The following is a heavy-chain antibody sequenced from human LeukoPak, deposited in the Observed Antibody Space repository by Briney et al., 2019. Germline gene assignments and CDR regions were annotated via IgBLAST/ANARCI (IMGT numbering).Heavy chain of an antibody. CDR3: ARGLGYCSGGSCYLDAFDI. D-gene: IGHD2-15*01. J-gene: IGHJ3*02. Sequence: SETLSLTCAVYGGSFSGYHWSWIRQPPGKGLEWIGEINHSGSTNYNPSLKSRVTISVDTSKIQFSLKLSSVTAADTAVYYCARGLGYCSGGSCYLDAFDIWGQGTMVTVSS. CDR2: INHSGST. CDR1: GGSFSGYH. V-gene: IGHV4-34*01.